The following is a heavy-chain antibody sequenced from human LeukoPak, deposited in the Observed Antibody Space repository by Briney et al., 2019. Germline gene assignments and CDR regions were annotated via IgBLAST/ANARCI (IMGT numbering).Heavy chain of an antibody. J-gene: IGHJ4*02. D-gene: IGHD3-22*01. CDR2: MNPNSGNT. Sequence: ASVKVSCTASGYTFTSYDINWVRQATGQGLEWMGWMNPNSGNTGYAQKFQGRVTMTRNTSISTAYMELSSLRSEDTAVYYCARVVYYYDSSGYCLDYWGQGTLVTVSS. CDR3: ARVVYYYDSSGYCLDY. V-gene: IGHV1-8*01. CDR1: GYTFTSYD.